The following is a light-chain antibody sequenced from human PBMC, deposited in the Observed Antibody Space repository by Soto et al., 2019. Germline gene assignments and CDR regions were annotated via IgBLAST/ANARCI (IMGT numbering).Light chain of an antibody. CDR2: DND. CDR3: GTWDSGLSVVL. CDR1: SSNIGNNY. J-gene: IGLJ2*01. V-gene: IGLV1-51*01. Sequence: QSVLTQPPSVSAAPGQKVTISCSGSSSNIGNNYVSWYQQLPGTAPKLLINDNDKRPSGIPDRFPGSKSGTSATLGITGLQTGDEADYFCGTWDSGLSVVLFGGGTKLTVL.